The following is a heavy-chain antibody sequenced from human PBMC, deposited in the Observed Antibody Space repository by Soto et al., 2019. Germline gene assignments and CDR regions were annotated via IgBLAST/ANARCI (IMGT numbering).Heavy chain of an antibody. Sequence: EMQLVESGGGLVKPGGSLRLSCAASGFTFTSSTMKWVRQAPGKGLVWVSSISSGRSDKYYADSVRGRFTISRDAAKNSVYLQMKGLRAEDSAVSYCLRLDCSGTSCYFYGLDVWGQGTTVTVSS. CDR3: LRLDCSGTSCYFYGLDV. D-gene: IGHD2-2*01. V-gene: IGHV3-21*06. CDR2: ISSGRSDK. J-gene: IGHJ6*02. CDR1: GFTFTSST.